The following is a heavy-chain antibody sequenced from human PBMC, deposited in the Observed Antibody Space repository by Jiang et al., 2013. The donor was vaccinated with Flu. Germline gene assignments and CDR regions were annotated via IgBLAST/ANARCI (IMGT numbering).Heavy chain of an antibody. J-gene: IGHJ6*02. V-gene: IGHV4-4*02. D-gene: IGHD2-15*01. CDR1: GASISSDKW. Sequence: GLVKPSGTLSLTCGVSGASISSDKWWNWVRQPPGKGLEWIGEIYHSGTTNYNPSLKSRVTISVDKSKNQFSLKLSSVTAADTAVYYCARIVVVPASPYGMDVWGQGTTVIVSS. CDR2: IYHSGTT. CDR3: ARIVVVPASPYGMDV.